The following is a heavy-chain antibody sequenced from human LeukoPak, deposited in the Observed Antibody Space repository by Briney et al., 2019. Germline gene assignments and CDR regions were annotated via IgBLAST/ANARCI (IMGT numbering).Heavy chain of an antibody. V-gene: IGHV1-69*13. CDR1: GGTFSSYA. Sequence: SVKVSCKASGGTFSSYAISWVRQAPGQGLEWMGGIIPIFGTANYAQKFQGRVTITADESTSTAYMELSSLRSEDTAVYYCARDLGYCSSTSCLRGAFDIWGQGTMVTVSS. J-gene: IGHJ3*02. D-gene: IGHD2-2*01. CDR2: IIPIFGTA. CDR3: ARDLGYCSSTSCLRGAFDI.